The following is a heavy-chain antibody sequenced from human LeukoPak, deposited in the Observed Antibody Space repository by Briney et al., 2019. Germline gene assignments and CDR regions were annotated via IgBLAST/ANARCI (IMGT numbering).Heavy chain of an antibody. J-gene: IGHJ4*02. CDR3: ARDLGSIDFY. CDR2: IYSGGST. Sequence: GGSLRLSCAASGLTFSSYRFDWVRQAPGKGLEWVSVIYSGGSTYYADSVKGRFTISRDSSKNTLYLQMNSLRAEDTAVYYCARDLGSIDFYWGQGTLVTVSS. CDR1: GLTFSSYR. V-gene: IGHV3-66*01. D-gene: IGHD3-3*01.